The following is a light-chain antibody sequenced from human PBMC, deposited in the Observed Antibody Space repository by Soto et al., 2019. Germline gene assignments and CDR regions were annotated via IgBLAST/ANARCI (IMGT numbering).Light chain of an antibody. CDR2: GAS. V-gene: IGKV3-20*01. J-gene: IGKJ2*01. Sequence: EIVLTQSPATLSLSPGERATLSCRASQTITRYYLAWYQQKPGQAPRLLIYGASSRATGIPDRFSGSGSGTDFTLTISGLEPEYFAVYYCHHYGSSPPTFGQGTKLEIK. CDR3: HHYGSSPPT. CDR1: QTITRYY.